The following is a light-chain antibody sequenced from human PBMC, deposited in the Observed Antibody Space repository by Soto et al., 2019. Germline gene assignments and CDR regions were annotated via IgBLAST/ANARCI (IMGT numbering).Light chain of an antibody. V-gene: IGKV3-15*01. J-gene: IGKJ2*01. CDR1: QSVSTN. CDR2: GAS. CDR3: QQYNDWPYS. Sequence: EILVTQSPATLSVSPGERATLSCRASQSVSTNLAWYQQKPGQAPRLLIHGASTRATGTPARFSGSGSGTKFTLTISSLQSEDFVVYYCQQYNDWPYSSGQGTKLEIK.